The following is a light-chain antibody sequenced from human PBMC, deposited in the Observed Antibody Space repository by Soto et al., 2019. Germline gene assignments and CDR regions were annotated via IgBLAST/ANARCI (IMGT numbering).Light chain of an antibody. CDR3: QQYGSSPH. CDR2: GAS. J-gene: IGKJ4*01. Sequence: NVLTQSPGTLSLSPGDRATLSCRASQTVTSSFLAWYQQKPGQAPRLLIYGASNRATGIPDRFSGSGSGTDFTLTISSLEPEDFAVYYCQQYGSSPHFGGGTKVDI. V-gene: IGKV3-20*01. CDR1: QTVTSSF.